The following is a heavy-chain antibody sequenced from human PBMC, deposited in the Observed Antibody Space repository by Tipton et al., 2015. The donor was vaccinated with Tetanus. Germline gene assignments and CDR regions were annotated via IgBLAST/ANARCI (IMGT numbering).Heavy chain of an antibody. CDR2: IYYAGST. V-gene: IGHV4-61*01. CDR3: ARHFNSYSSYMDV. Sequence: TLSLTCTVSGGSVSSGSYYWSWIRQSPGKGLEWIGYIYYAGSTNYNPSLKSRVTVSVDKSKNQLSLKLRSVTAADTAVYYCARHFNSYSSYMDVWGKGTTVTVSS. D-gene: IGHD3-3*02. J-gene: IGHJ6*03. CDR1: GGSVSSGSYY.